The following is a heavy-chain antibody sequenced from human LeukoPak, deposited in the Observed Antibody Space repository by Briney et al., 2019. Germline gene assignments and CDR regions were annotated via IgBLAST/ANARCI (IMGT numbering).Heavy chain of an antibody. J-gene: IGHJ5*02. V-gene: IGHV4-34*01. CDR2: INHSGST. Sequence: SETLSLTCAVYGGSFSGYYWSWIRQPPGKGLEWIGEINHSGSTNYNPSLKSRVTISVDTSKNQFSLKLSSVTAADTAVYYCARRRGSGSFCWFDPWGQGTLVTVSS. D-gene: IGHD3-10*01. CDR3: ARRRGSGSFCWFDP. CDR1: GGSFSGYY.